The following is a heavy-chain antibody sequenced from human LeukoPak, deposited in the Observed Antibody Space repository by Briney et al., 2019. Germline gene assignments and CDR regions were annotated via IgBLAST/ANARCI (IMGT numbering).Heavy chain of an antibody. CDR2: IYSGDSDT. Sequence: SLKISCKGSGYCFTSYWISWVRQMPGKGLKWIRIIYSGDSDTRYSPSFQGQVTISADKSISTAYLQWSSLKASDTAMYYCARRKYYYDSSGYGYYFDYWGQGTLVTVSS. CDR3: ARRKYYYDSSGYGYYFDY. CDR1: GYCFTSYW. V-gene: IGHV5-51*01. D-gene: IGHD3-22*01. J-gene: IGHJ4*02.